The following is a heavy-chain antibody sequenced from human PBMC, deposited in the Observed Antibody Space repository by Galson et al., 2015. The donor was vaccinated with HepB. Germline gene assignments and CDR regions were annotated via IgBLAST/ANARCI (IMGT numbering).Heavy chain of an antibody. J-gene: IGHJ6*02. CDR2: INPNSGGT. CDR3: ARDSGRYSSSRRLYYGMDV. D-gene: IGHD6-13*01. CDR1: GYTFTGYY. V-gene: IGHV1-2*04. Sequence: SVKVSCKASGYTFTGYYMHWVRQAPGQGLEWMGWINPNSGGTNYAQKFQGWVTMTRDTSISTAYMELSRLRSDDTAVYYCARDSGRYSSSRRLYYGMDVWGQGTTVTVSS.